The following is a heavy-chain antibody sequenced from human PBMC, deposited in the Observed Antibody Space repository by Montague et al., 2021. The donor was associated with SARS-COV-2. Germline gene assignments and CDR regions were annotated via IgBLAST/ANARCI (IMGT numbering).Heavy chain of an antibody. V-gene: IGHV3-9*01. CDR3: AKGTTTGYFYGMDV. Sequence: SLRLSCAASGFTFDDYAMHWVRQVPGKGLEWVPGISWNSGRIGYXDSVRGRFTISRDNAKNSLYLQMNSLRAEDTALYFCAKGTTTGYFYGMDVWGQGTTVTVSS. J-gene: IGHJ6*02. CDR1: GFTFDDYA. D-gene: IGHD1-1*01. CDR2: ISWNSGRI.